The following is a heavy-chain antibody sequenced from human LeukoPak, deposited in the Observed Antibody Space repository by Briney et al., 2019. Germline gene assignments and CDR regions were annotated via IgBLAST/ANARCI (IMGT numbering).Heavy chain of an antibody. V-gene: IGHV4-30-4*08. J-gene: IGHJ4*02. CDR1: GGSISSGDYY. D-gene: IGHD3-22*01. CDR2: IYCSGST. Sequence: TLSLTCTVSGGSISSGDYYWSWIRQPPGKGLEWIGYIYCSGSTYYNPSLKSRVTISVDTSKNQFSLKLSSVTAADTAVYYCARGGRRLYYYDSSGPRTPFDYWGQGTLVTVSS. CDR3: ARGGRRLYYYDSSGPRTPFDY.